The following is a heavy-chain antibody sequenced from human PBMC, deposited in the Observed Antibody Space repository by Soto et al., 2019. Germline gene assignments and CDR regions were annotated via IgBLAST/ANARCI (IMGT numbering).Heavy chain of an antibody. Sequence: EVQLLESGGGLVQPGGSLRLSCAASGFTFSSYAMSWVRQAPGKGLEWVSGIGGGGRSSYYADSGKGRFTISRDNSKSTLYRHMNSLRPEDTGVYYCAKDGRGYKWNDSFDFWGQGTLVTVSS. V-gene: IGHV3-23*01. D-gene: IGHD1-1*01. CDR3: AKDGRGYKWNDSFDF. CDR2: IGGGGRSS. J-gene: IGHJ4*02. CDR1: GFTFSSYA.